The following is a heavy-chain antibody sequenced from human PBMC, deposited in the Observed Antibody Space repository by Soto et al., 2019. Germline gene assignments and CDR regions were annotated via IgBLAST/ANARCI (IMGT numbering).Heavy chain of an antibody. V-gene: IGHV1-46*01. CDR1: GYTFTKHY. D-gene: IGHD3-10*01. Sequence: QVQLAQSGAEVKKPGASVKVSCQASGYTFTKHYMHWVRQAPGQGLEWMGVINPGNASPRYEQKFRGRVTVTSDTSTSTVCMELTSLTSDDTAVYYCARGSSSGSGGTGVLNVWGQGTMVTVSS. CDR2: INPGNASP. J-gene: IGHJ3*01. CDR3: ARGSSSGSGGTGVLNV.